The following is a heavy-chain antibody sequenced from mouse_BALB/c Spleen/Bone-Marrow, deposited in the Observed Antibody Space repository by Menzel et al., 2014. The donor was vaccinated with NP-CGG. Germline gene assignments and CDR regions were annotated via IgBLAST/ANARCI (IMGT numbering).Heavy chain of an antibody. D-gene: IGHD1-1*01. Sequence: LQQSGSELVRPGASVKLSCKASGYTFTSYWMHWVKQRHGQGLEWIGNVYPGNDNSNYDEKFKSKVTLTVDTSSSTAYMHLSSLASGDAAVYYCTRSGSSYNVAYWGQGTLVTVSA. J-gene: IGHJ3*01. CDR1: GYTFTSYW. V-gene: IGHV1S22*01. CDR2: VYPGNDNS. CDR3: TRSGSSYNVAY.